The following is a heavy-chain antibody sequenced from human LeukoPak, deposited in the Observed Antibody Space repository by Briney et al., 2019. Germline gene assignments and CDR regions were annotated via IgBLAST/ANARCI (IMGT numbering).Heavy chain of an antibody. V-gene: IGHV3-21*01. Sequence: PGGSLRLSCAASGFTFSSYSMNWVRQAPGKGLEWVSSISSSSSYIYYADSVKGRFTISRDNAKNSLYPQMNSLRAEDTAVYYCARTGRASDALDIWGQGTMVTVSS. D-gene: IGHD1-14*01. CDR2: ISSSSSYI. CDR1: GFTFSSYS. CDR3: ARTGRASDALDI. J-gene: IGHJ3*02.